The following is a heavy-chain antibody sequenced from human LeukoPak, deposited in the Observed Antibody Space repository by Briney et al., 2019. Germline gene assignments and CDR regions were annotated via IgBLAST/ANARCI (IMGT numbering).Heavy chain of an antibody. Sequence: GGSLRLSCAASGFTFSSYAMSWVRQAPGKGLEWVSAISGGGVSTYYADSVKGRFTISRDKSKNTLFLQMNSLRAEDTAVYYCAKRVPYSSSSVYFDNWGQGTLVTVSS. D-gene: IGHD6-6*01. J-gene: IGHJ4*02. CDR3: AKRVPYSSSSVYFDN. CDR1: GFTFSSYA. V-gene: IGHV3-23*01. CDR2: ISGGGVST.